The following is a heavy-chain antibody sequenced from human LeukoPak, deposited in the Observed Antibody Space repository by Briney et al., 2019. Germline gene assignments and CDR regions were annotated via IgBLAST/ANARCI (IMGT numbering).Heavy chain of an antibody. J-gene: IGHJ4*02. CDR3: AKAPGWPAGRSGSLLY. Sequence: SETLSLTCAVYGGSFSGDYWIWIRQTPEKGLEWIGEINHSGITNYNPSFKSRVAMPVDTSKNQFSLKLSSVTAADTAIYYCAKAPGWPAGRSGSLLYWGQGTLVTVSS. CDR2: INHSGIT. V-gene: IGHV4-34*01. D-gene: IGHD1-26*01. CDR1: GGSFSGDY.